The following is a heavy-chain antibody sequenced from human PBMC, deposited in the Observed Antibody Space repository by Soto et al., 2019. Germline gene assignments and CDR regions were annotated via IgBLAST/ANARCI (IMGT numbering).Heavy chain of an antibody. D-gene: IGHD3-10*01. CDR2: ISYDGSNK. V-gene: IGHV3-30*18. CDR3: AKDLSRYYYYGSGIWRNGMDV. CDR1: GFTFSSYG. J-gene: IGHJ6*02. Sequence: QVQLVESGEGVVQPGRSLRLSCAASGFTFSSYGMHWVRQAPGKGLEWVAVISYDGSNKYYADSVKGRFTISRDNSKNTLYLQMNSLRAEDTAVYYCAKDLSRYYYYGSGIWRNGMDVWGQGTTVTVSS.